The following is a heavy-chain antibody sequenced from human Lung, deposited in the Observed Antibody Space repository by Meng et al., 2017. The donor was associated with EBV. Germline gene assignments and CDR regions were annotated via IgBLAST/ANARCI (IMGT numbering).Heavy chain of an antibody. V-gene: IGHV1-18*01. J-gene: IGHJ4*02. CDR2: ICGYNGNT. CDR3: AREADGATFDY. Sequence: QVQLVQSGVGVNTPGASVKVSFEAFAYTITSYGISWVRQAPGKGLEWMGWICGYNGNTNYAQKLQGRVTMTTDTSTSTAYMELRSLRSDDTAVYYCAREADGATFDYWGQGTLVTVSS. CDR1: AYTITSYG. D-gene: IGHD1-26*01.